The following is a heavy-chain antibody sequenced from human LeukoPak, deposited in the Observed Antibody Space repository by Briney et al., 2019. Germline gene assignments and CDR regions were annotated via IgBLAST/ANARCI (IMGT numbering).Heavy chain of an antibody. CDR1: GGSISSGGYS. CDR2: IYHSGST. CDR3: ARGQSISGAAPSKYYFDY. V-gene: IGHV4-30-2*01. J-gene: IGHJ4*02. Sequence: LSLTCAVSGGSISSGGYSWSWIRQPPGKGLEWIGYIYHSGSTYYNPSLKSRVTISVDRSKNQFSLKLSSVTAADTAVYYCARGQSISGAAPSKYYFDYWGQGTLVTVSS. D-gene: IGHD4/OR15-4a*01.